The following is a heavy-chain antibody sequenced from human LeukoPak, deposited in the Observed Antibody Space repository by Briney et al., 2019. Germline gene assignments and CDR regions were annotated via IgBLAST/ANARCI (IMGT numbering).Heavy chain of an antibody. CDR3: ARVMVRGVIIRGFDP. J-gene: IGHJ5*02. CDR1: GFTFSSYA. CDR2: ISYDGSNK. V-gene: IGHV3-30*01. Sequence: GGSLRLTCAASGFTFSSYAMHWVRQAPGKGLEWVAVISYDGSNKYYADSVKGRFTISRDNSKNTLYLQMNSLRAEDTAVYYCARVMVRGVIIRGFDPWGQGTLVTVSS. D-gene: IGHD3-10*01.